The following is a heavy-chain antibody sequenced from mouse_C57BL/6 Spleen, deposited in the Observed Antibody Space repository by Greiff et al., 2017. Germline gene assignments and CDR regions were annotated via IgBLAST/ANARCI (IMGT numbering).Heavy chain of an antibody. CDR1: GYTFTSYW. CDR2: IDPSDSYT. Sequence: QVQLQQSGAELVMPGASVKLSCKASGYTFTSYWMHWVKQRPGQGLEWIGEIDPSDSYTNYNQKFKGKSTLTVDKSSSTAYMQLSSLTSEDSAVYYCARAGSPPMDYWGQGTSVTVSS. J-gene: IGHJ4*01. CDR3: ARAGSPPMDY. V-gene: IGHV1-69*01. D-gene: IGHD1-1*01.